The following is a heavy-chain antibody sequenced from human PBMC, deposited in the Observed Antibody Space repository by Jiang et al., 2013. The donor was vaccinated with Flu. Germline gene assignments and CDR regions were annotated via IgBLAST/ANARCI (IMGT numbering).Heavy chain of an antibody. J-gene: IGHJ4*02. CDR3: AREGEDIVVVVAATLDY. D-gene: IGHD2-15*01. Sequence: HWVRQAPGQGLEWMGIINPSGGSTSYAQKFQGRVTMTRDTSTSTVYMELSSLRSEDTAVYYCAREGEDIVVVVAATLDYWGQGTLVTVSS. CDR2: INPSGGST. V-gene: IGHV1-46*01.